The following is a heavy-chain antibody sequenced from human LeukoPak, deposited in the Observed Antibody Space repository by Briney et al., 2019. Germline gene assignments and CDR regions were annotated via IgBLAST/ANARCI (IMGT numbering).Heavy chain of an antibody. V-gene: IGHV1-24*01. CDR1: GYTLTELS. J-gene: IGHJ3*02. Sequence: ASVKVSCKVSGYTLTELSMHWVRQAPGKGLEWMGGFDPEDGETIYAQKFQGRVTMTEDTSTDTAYMELSSLRSEDTAVYYCATALTTGTTADAFDIWGQGTMVTVSS. D-gene: IGHD1-1*01. CDR2: FDPEDGET. CDR3: ATALTTGTTADAFDI.